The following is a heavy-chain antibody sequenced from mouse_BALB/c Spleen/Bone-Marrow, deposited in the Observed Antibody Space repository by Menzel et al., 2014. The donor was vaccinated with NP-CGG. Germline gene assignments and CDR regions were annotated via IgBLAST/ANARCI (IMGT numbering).Heavy chain of an antibody. J-gene: IGHJ1*01. Sequence: VQLQQSGSVLVRPGASVKLSCKASDYTFTSSWMHWAKQRPGQGLEWIGEIHPNSGNTNYNEKFKGKATLTVDTSSSTAYVDLSSLTSEDSAVYYCAREKIYGNYLWYFDVWGAGTTVTVSS. D-gene: IGHD2-1*01. CDR2: IHPNSGNT. CDR1: DYTFTSSW. CDR3: AREKIYGNYLWYFDV. V-gene: IGHV1S130*01.